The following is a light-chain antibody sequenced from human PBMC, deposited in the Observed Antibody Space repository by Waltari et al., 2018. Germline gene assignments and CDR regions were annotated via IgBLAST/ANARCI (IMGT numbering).Light chain of an antibody. CDR2: EVT. CDR3: SAYVGSEVV. J-gene: IGLJ3*02. CDR1: SSDDGGYTY. V-gene: IGLV2-8*01. Sequence: QSALTQPPSASGSPGQSVTISCTGTSSDDGGYTYVSWHQQHPGKAPKLLIFEVTKRPSGVPDRFSGSKSGDMASLTVSGLQADDEADYFCSAYVGSEVVFGEGTKLTVL.